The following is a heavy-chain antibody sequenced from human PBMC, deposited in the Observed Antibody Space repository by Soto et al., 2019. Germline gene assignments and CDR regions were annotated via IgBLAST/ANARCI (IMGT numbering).Heavy chain of an antibody. J-gene: IGHJ4*02. CDR1: GFTFSSYS. CDR3: ARDPRLDYGDYAR. Sequence: PGGSLRLSCAASGFTFSSYSMNWFRQAPGKGLEWVSYISSSSSSTIYYADSVKGRFTISRDNAKNSLYLQMNSLRAEDTAVYYCARDPRLDYGDYARWGQGTLVTVSS. D-gene: IGHD4-17*01. V-gene: IGHV3-48*01. CDR2: ISSSSSSTI.